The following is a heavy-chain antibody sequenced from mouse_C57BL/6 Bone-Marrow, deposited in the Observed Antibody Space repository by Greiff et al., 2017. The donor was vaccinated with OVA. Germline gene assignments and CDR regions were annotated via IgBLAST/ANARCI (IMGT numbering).Heavy chain of an antibody. Sequence: VQLQQSGPGLVKPSQSLSLTCSVTGYSITSGYYWTWIRQFPGNKLEWMGYISYDGSNNYNPSLKNRISITRDTSNNQFFLQLNSVTTEDTATYYCARADYGSSYGFAYWGQGTLVTVSA. CDR2: ISYDGSN. D-gene: IGHD1-1*01. CDR1: GYSITSGYY. CDR3: ARADYGSSYGFAY. J-gene: IGHJ3*01. V-gene: IGHV3-6*01.